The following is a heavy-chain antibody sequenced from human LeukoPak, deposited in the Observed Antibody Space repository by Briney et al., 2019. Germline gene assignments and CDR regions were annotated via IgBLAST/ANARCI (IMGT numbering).Heavy chain of an antibody. CDR1: GGSISSGGYY. J-gene: IGHJ6*03. CDR3: ARGIGCSSTSCYTARYYYYYMDV. CDR2: IYYSGST. Sequence: SETLSLTCTVSGGSISSGGYYWSWIRQHPGKGLEWIGYIYYSGSTYYNPSLKSRVTISVDTSKNQFSLKLSSVTAADTAVYYCARGIGCSSTSCYTARYYYYYMDVWGKGTTVTVSS. V-gene: IGHV4-31*03. D-gene: IGHD2-2*02.